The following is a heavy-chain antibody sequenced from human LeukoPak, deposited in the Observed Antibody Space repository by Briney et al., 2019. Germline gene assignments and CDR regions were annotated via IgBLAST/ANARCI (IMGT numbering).Heavy chain of an antibody. CDR1: GYTFTGYY. D-gene: IGHD3-16*02. J-gene: IGHJ6*03. Sequence: GASVKVSCTASGYTFTGYYMHWVRQAPGQGLEWMGWINPNSGGTNYAQKFQGRVTMTRNTSISTAYMELSSLRSEDTAVYYCARGGDDYVWGSYRYPNKPYYYYYYMDVWGKGTTVTISS. V-gene: IGHV1-2*02. CDR2: INPNSGGT. CDR3: ARGGDDYVWGSYRYPNKPYYYYYYMDV.